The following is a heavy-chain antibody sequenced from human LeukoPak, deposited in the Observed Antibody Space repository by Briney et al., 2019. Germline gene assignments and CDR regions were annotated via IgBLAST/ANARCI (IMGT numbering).Heavy chain of an antibody. CDR2: IYYSGST. V-gene: IGHV4-39*01. D-gene: IGHD3-9*01. J-gene: IGHJ4*02. CDR3: ARQGGNDILTGYLYYFDY. Sequence: PSETLSLTCTVSGGSISSSSYYWGWIRQRPGKGLEWIGSIYYSGSTYYNPSLKSRVTISVDTSKNQFSLKLSSVTAADTAVYYCARQGGNDILTGYLYYFDYWGQGTLVTVSS. CDR1: GGSISSSSYY.